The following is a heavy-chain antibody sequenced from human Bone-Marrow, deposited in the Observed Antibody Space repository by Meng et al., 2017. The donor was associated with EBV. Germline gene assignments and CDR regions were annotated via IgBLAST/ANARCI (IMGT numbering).Heavy chain of an antibody. D-gene: IGHD4-11*01. J-gene: IGHJ4*02. Sequence: QIELVGARGGLVKPGRSLRLSCAASGFTFSYYYMSWIRQAPGKGLEWVSYSSSTGSSTYYGDSVKGRFTISRDNAENSLYLQMNSLRAEDTAVYFCARASSSNYGVYDYWGQGTLVTVSS. CDR3: ARASSSNYGVYDY. CDR2: SSSTGSST. CDR1: GFTFSYYY. V-gene: IGHV3-11*01.